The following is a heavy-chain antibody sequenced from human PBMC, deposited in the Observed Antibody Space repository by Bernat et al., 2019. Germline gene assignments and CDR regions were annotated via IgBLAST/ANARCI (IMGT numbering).Heavy chain of an antibody. Sequence: QVQLQESGPGLVKPSGTLSLTCDVSGDSITSIYWWGWVRQPPGKGLEWIGEFHHSGTINYNPSLKNRVTISVDKSPNQFSLRVTSVTAADTAVYYCVKQGDYCREYWGQGTLVAVSS. D-gene: IGHD4-17*01. CDR3: VKQGDYCREY. CDR1: GDSITSIYW. J-gene: IGHJ4*02. V-gene: IGHV4-4*02. CDR2: FHHSGTI.